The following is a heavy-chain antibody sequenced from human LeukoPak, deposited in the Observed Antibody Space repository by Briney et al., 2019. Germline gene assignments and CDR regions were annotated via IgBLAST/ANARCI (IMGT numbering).Heavy chain of an antibody. D-gene: IGHD3-10*01. J-gene: IGHJ5*02. CDR2: MYVSGST. CDR3: ARDMVRGVKAYLSWFDP. V-gene: IGHV4-4*07. CDR1: GYSISSYY. Sequence: SETLSLTCTVSGYSISSYYWSWIRQPAGKGLEWIGGMYVSGSTNYNASLKSRVTISVDTSKNQFSLKMTSVTAADTAVYYCARDMVRGVKAYLSWFDPWGQGILVTVST.